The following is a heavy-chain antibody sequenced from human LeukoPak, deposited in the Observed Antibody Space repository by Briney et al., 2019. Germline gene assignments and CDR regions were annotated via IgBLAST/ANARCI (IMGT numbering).Heavy chain of an antibody. Sequence: GGSLRLSCAASGFTFDDYAMHWVRQAPGKGLEWVSGISWNSGSIGYADSVKGRFTISRDNDKNSLYLQMNSLSAEDTALYYCAKGTLPDYWGQGTLVTVSS. CDR3: AKGTLPDY. CDR1: GFTFDDYA. J-gene: IGHJ4*02. V-gene: IGHV3-9*01. CDR2: ISWNSGSI.